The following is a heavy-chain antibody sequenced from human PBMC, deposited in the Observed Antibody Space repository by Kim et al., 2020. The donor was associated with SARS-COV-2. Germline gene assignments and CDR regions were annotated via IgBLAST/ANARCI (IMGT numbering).Heavy chain of an antibody. CDR3: AGRYCGRSSCYSGSWFDS. CDR2: LYYGGSYSRST. CDR1: DGSVSSDNYY. J-gene: IGHJ5*01. D-gene: IGHD3-22*01. V-gene: IGHV4-39*01. Sequence: SETLSLTCSVSDGSVSSDNYYWGWIRQPPGKGLEWIGSLYYGGSYSRSTYYDPSLKSRLAISVDTSKNEFSLKLTSVTAADTALYFCAGRYCGRSSCYSGSWFDSWGQGILVTVSS.